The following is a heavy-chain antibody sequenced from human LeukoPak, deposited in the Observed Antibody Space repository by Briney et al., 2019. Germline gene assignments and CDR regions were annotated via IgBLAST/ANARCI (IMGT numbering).Heavy chain of an antibody. V-gene: IGHV3-21*01. D-gene: IGHD1-26*01. CDR1: GFTFSSYN. CDR3: ARDPYSGSYYFDY. Sequence: GGSLRLSCAASGFTFSSYNMNWVRQAPGKGLEWVSFISSSSSYIYYADSVKGRFTISRDNAKNSLYLQMNSLRAEDTAVYYCARDPYSGSYYFDYWGQGTLVTVSS. J-gene: IGHJ4*02. CDR2: ISSSSSYI.